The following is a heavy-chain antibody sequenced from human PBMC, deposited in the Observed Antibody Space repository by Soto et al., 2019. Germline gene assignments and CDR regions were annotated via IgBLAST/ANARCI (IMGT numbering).Heavy chain of an antibody. CDR2: IRAYNGNT. Sequence: GAPVKVSCKASGYTLSSHGISWLPPAPGQGLEWMGWIRAYNGNTNYAQKLQGRVRMTTDTSTRTAYRELRSLRSDDTAVYYCAREGDACSGGSCYSNYWGQGTLVTVSS. CDR3: AREGDACSGGSCYSNY. CDR1: GYTLSSHG. J-gene: IGHJ4*02. V-gene: IGHV1-18*01. D-gene: IGHD2-15*01.